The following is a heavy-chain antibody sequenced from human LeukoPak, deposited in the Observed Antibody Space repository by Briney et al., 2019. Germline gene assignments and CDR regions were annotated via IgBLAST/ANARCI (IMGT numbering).Heavy chain of an antibody. Sequence: GGSLRRSCAASGFTFSSYAMSWVRQAPGKGLEWVSAIGGSGGSTYYADSVKGRFTISRDNSKNTLYLQMNSLRAEDTAVYHCAKSYYGDLETFDIWGQGTMVTVSS. CDR1: GFTFSSYA. J-gene: IGHJ3*02. CDR2: IGGSGGST. CDR3: AKSYYGDLETFDI. D-gene: IGHD4-17*01. V-gene: IGHV3-23*01.